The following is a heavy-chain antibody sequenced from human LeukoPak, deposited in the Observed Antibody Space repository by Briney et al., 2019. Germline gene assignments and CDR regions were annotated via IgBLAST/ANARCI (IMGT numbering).Heavy chain of an antibody. CDR2: IYWNDDK. CDR3: AHRLSEQQLDLFDF. V-gene: IGHV2-5*01. D-gene: IGHD6-13*01. Sequence: SGPTLVKPTQTLTLTCTFSGFSLSTSGVGVGWIRQPPGKALEWLAVIYWNDDKRYSPSLKSRLTITKDTSKNQVVLTMTNMDPVDTATHYCAHRLSEQQLDLFDFWGQGTLVTVSS. J-gene: IGHJ4*02. CDR1: GFSLSTSGVG.